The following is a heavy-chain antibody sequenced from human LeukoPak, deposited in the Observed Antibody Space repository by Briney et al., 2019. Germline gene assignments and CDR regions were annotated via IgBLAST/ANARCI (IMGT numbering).Heavy chain of an antibody. J-gene: IGHJ3*02. CDR2: INPGGGTT. V-gene: IGHV1-46*01. CDR1: GYSFTNYY. Sequence: ASVTVSCKASGYSFTNYYLHWVRQAPGQGIEWMGIINPGGGTTTYAQKFQGRVTMTRDTSTSTVYMELSSLRSEDTAVYYCARGGFTTMVRGVIITLDAFDIWGQGTMVTVSS. CDR3: ARGGFTTMVRGVIITLDAFDI. D-gene: IGHD3-10*01.